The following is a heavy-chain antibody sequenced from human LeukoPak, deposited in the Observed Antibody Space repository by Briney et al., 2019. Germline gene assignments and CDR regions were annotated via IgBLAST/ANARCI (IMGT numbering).Heavy chain of an antibody. D-gene: IGHD3-3*01. J-gene: IGHJ5*02. V-gene: IGHV3-7*01. Sequence: PGGSLRLSCAASGFTFSSYRMSWVRQAPGKGLEWVANIKQDGSEKYYVDSVKGRFTISRDNAKNSLYLQMNSLRAEDTAVYYCARDGENDFWSGNWFDPWGQGTLVTVSS. CDR2: IKQDGSEK. CDR1: GFTFSSYR. CDR3: ARDGENDFWSGNWFDP.